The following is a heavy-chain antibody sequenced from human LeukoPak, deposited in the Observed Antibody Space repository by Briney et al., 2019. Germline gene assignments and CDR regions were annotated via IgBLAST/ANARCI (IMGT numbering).Heavy chain of an antibody. Sequence: ASVKVSCKASGYTFNSYPLTWVRQAPGVGFEWVGWITADNFNTNYAQKFQGRVTLTKETSTNTAYMEMRSLMSDDTAVYYCARVRTPFGVVASPDALDVWGQGTAGTVSS. J-gene: IGHJ3*01. CDR2: ITADNFNT. V-gene: IGHV1-18*01. CDR1: GYTFNSYP. CDR3: ARVRTPFGVVASPDALDV. D-gene: IGHD3-3*01.